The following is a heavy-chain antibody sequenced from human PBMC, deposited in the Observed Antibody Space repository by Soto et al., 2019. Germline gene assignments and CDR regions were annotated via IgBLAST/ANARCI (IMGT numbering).Heavy chain of an antibody. V-gene: IGHV3-48*02. CDR2: ISSSSSTI. CDR1: GFTFSSYS. CDR3: AREVRYCSGGSCYTNNGWFDP. D-gene: IGHD2-15*01. Sequence: GGSLRLSCAASGFTFSSYSMNWVRQAPGKGLEWVSYISSSSSTIYYADSVKGRFTISRDNAKNSLYLQMNSLRDEDTAVYYCAREVRYCSGGSCYTNNGWFDPWGQGTLVTVSS. J-gene: IGHJ5*02.